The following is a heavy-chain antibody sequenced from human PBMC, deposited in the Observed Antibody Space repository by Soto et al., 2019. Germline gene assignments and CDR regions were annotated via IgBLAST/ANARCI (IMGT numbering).Heavy chain of an antibody. CDR2: IFSNDEK. CDR1: GFSFNNARMY. Sequence: QVTLKESGPVLVKPTETLTLTCSVSGFSFNNARMYVSWIRQPPGKALEWLAHIFSNDEKSYSTSLKSRLSISADTSNRQMVLTMTNMNPLDTGAYYCARILLEGNDLYEYWDQGTLVTVSS. J-gene: IGHJ4*02. D-gene: IGHD1-1*01. V-gene: IGHV2-26*01. CDR3: ARILLEGNDLYEY.